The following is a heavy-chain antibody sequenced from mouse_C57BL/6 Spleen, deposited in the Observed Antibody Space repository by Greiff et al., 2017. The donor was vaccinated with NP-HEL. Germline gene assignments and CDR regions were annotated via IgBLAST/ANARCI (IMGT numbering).Heavy chain of an antibody. D-gene: IGHD2-13*01. V-gene: IGHV1-81*01. CDR2: IYPRSGNT. CDR1: GYTFTSYG. CDR3: ARKGIFDYDDPLDY. J-gene: IGHJ2*01. Sequence: VQLQQSGAELARPGASVKLSCKASGYTFTSYGISWVKQRTGQGLEWIGEIYPRSGNTYYNEKFKGKATLTADKSSSPAYMELRSLTSEDSAVSFCARKGIFDYDDPLDYWGQGTTLTVSS.